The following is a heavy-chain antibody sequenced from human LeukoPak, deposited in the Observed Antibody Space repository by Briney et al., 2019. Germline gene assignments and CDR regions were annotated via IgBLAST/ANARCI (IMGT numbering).Heavy chain of an antibody. CDR1: GFTFSSYG. Sequence: GGSLRLSCAASGFTFSSYGMHWVRQAPGKGLEWVAVISYDGSNKYYADSVKGRFTISRDNSKNTPYLQMNSLRAEDTAVYYCAKGAPPYSSGWYPGYFDYWGQGTLVTVSS. V-gene: IGHV3-30*18. CDR3: AKGAPPYSSGWYPGYFDY. D-gene: IGHD6-19*01. J-gene: IGHJ4*02. CDR2: ISYDGSNK.